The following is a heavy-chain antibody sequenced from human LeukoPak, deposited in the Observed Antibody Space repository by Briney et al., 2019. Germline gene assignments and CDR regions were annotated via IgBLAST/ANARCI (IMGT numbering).Heavy chain of an antibody. J-gene: IGHJ4*02. D-gene: IGHD1-26*01. Sequence: SETLSLTCTVSGGSISSYYWSWIRQPPGKGLEWIGDIYYSGSTNYNPSLKSRVIISVDTSKNQFSLRLSSVTAADTAVYYSARLASGSYGPLTPFDYWGQGTLVTVSS. V-gene: IGHV4-59*08. CDR3: ARLASGSYGPLTPFDY. CDR2: IYYSGST. CDR1: GGSISSYY.